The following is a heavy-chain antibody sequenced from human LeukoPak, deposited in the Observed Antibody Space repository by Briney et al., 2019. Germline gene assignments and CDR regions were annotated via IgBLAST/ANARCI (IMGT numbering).Heavy chain of an antibody. CDR1: GGTFSSYA. J-gene: IGHJ6*04. Sequence: SVKVSCKASGGTFSSYAISWVRQAPGQGLEWMGGIIPIFGTANYAQKFQGRVTITADESTSTAYMELSSLRSEDTAVYYCARGDRRDIVVDILTDHYGMDVWGKGTTATVSS. CDR2: IIPIFGTA. D-gene: IGHD2-2*01. CDR3: ARGDRRDIVVDILTDHYGMDV. V-gene: IGHV1-69*13.